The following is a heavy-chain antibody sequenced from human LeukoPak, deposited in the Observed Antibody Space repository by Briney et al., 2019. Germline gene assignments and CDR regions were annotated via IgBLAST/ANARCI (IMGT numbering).Heavy chain of an antibody. D-gene: IGHD3-16*01. CDR1: GGSISSYY. Sequence: SETLSLTCTVSGGSISSYYWSWIRQPPGKGLEWIGYIYYSGSTNYNPSLKSRVTISVDTSKNQFSLKLSSVTAADTAVYYCARESGGISFDYWGQGTLVTVSS. J-gene: IGHJ4*02. V-gene: IGHV4-59*01. CDR3: ARESGGISFDY. CDR2: IYYSGST.